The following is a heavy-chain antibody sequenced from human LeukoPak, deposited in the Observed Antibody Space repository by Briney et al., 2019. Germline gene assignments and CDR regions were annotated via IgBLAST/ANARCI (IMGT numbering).Heavy chain of an antibody. V-gene: IGHV3-7*01. J-gene: IGHJ4*02. CDR3: ARNYDFWSGYPPY. CDR1: GFTFSSYW. D-gene: IGHD3-3*01. CDR2: IKQDGSEK. Sequence: GGSLRLSCAASGFTFSSYWMSWVRQAPGKGLEWVANIKQDGSEKYYVDSVKGRFTISGDNAKNSLYLQMNSLRAEDTAVYYCARNYDFWSGYPPYWGQGTLVTVSS.